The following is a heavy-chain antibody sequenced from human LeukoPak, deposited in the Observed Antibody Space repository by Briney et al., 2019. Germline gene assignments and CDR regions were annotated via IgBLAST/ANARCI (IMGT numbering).Heavy chain of an antibody. J-gene: IGHJ5*02. V-gene: IGHV1-24*01. D-gene: IGHD3-22*01. CDR2: FDPEDGET. CDR1: GYTLTELS. CDR3: ASQGDYDDSSGYYRKKDWFDP. Sequence: ASVKVSCKVSGYTLTELSMHWVRQAPGKGLEWMGGFDPEDGETIYAQKFQGRVTMTEDTSTDTAYMELSSLRSEDTAVYYCASQGDYDDSSGYYRKKDWFDPWGQGTLVTVSA.